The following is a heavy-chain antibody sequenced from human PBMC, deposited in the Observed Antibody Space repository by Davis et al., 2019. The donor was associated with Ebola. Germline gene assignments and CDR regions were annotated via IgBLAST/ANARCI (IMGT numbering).Heavy chain of an antibody. Sequence: SETLSLTCAVYGESFSGYYWSWLRQPPGKGLEWIGEINHSGSTNYNPSLKSRVTMSVDTSKNQFSLKLSSVTAADTAVYYCARDMAVVVPAAISYYYYGMDVWGQGTTVTVSS. D-gene: IGHD2-2*01. J-gene: IGHJ6*02. CDR2: INHSGST. CDR1: GESFSGYY. CDR3: ARDMAVVVPAAISYYYYGMDV. V-gene: IGHV4-34*01.